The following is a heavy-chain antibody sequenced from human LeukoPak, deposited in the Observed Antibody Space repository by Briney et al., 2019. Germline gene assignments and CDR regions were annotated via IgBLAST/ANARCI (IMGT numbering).Heavy chain of an antibody. D-gene: IGHD3-10*01. Sequence: SETLSLTCAVSGGSISSSKWWSWVRQPPGKGLEWIGEIYHSGSTNYNPSLKSRVTISVDKSKNQFSLKLSSVTAADTAVYYCAREARTSMGFGEGWFDPWGQGTLVTVSS. V-gene: IGHV4-4*02. CDR3: AREARTSMGFGEGWFDP. CDR1: GGSISSSKW. J-gene: IGHJ5*02. CDR2: IYHSGST.